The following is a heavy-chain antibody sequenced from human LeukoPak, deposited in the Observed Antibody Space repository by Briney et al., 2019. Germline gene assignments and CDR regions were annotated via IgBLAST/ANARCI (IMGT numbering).Heavy chain of an antibody. J-gene: IGHJ5*02. CDR3: AKDLRQWLVVENWFDP. V-gene: IGHV3-23*01. Sequence: GGSLRLSCAASGFTFSSYAMSWVRQAPGKGLEWVSAISGSGGSTYYADSVKGRFTISRDNSKNTLYLQMNSLRAEDTAVYYCAKDLRQWLVVENWFDPWGHGTLVTVSS. CDR2: ISGSGGST. CDR1: GFTFSSYA. D-gene: IGHD6-19*01.